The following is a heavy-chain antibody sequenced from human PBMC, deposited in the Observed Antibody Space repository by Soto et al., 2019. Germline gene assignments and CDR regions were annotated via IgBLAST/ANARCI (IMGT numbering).Heavy chain of an antibody. J-gene: IGHJ5*02. CDR1: GGSISSGDYY. Sequence: SETLSLTCTVSGGSISSGDYYWSWIRQPPGKGLEWIGYIYYSGSTYYNPSLKSRVTISVDTSKNQFSLKLSSVTPEDTAVYYCAAEFGVAGTGNWFDPWGQGTLVTVSS. D-gene: IGHD3-3*01. CDR3: AAEFGVAGTGNWFDP. CDR2: IYYSGST. V-gene: IGHV4-30-4*01.